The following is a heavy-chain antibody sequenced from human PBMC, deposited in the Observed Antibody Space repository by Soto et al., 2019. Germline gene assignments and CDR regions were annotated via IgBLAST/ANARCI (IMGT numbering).Heavy chain of an antibody. CDR1: GGSISSGDYY. J-gene: IGHJ5*02. CDR2: IYYSGST. CDR3: ARYGDPNWFDP. V-gene: IGHV4-30-4*01. D-gene: IGHD4-17*01. Sequence: PSETLSLTCTVSGGSISSGDYYWSWIRQPPGKGLEWIGYIYYSGSTYYNPSLKSRVTISVDTSKNQFSLKLSSVTAADTAVYYCARYGDPNWFDPWGQGTLVTVSS.